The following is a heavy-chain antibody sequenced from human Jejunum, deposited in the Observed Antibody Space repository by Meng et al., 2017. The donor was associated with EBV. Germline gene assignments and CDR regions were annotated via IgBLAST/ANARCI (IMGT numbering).Heavy chain of an antibody. Sequence: EVQLVESGGGLVQPGGSLRLSCVASGFNFSYHYMDWVRQAPGKGLEWVGRIKNKADGYTTIYAASVKGRFTVSRDDSKSSLYLQMNSLKAEDTAVYYCADVTVTSGSDFWGQGTLVTVSS. J-gene: IGHJ4*02. D-gene: IGHD3-10*01. CDR2: IKNKADGYTT. V-gene: IGHV3-72*01. CDR3: ADVTVTSGSDF. CDR1: GFNFSYHY.